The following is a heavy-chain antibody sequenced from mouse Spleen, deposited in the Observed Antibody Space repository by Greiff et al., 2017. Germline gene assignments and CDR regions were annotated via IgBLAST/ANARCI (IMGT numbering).Heavy chain of an antibody. J-gene: IGHJ4*01. CDR3: ARNSNYRGAMDY. CDR1: GFSLTSYD. V-gene: IGHV2-2*01. D-gene: IGHD2-5*01. Sequence: VKLVESGPGLVAPSQSLSITCTVSGFSLTSYDISWVRQSPGKGLEWLGVIWSGGSTDYNAAFISRLSISKDNSKSQVFFKMNSLQADDTAIYYCARNSNYRGAMDYWGQGTSVTVSS. CDR2: IWSGGST.